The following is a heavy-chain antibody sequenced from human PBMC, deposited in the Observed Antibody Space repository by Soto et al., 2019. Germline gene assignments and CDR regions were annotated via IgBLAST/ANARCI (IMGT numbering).Heavy chain of an antibody. CDR3: ARATAMAPFDY. V-gene: IGHV4-39*07. CDR2: IYHSGST. D-gene: IGHD5-18*01. Sequence: SETLSLTCTVSGGSISSGDYYWSWIRQPPGKGLEWIGEIYHSGSTNYNPSLKSRVTISVDKSKNQFSLKLTSVTVADTAVYYCARATAMAPFDYWGQGTLVTVS. J-gene: IGHJ4*02. CDR1: GGSISSGDYY.